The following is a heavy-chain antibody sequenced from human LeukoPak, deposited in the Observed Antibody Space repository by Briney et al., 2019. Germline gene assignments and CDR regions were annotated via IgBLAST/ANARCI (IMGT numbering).Heavy chain of an antibody. V-gene: IGHV3-30*03. J-gene: IGHJ3*02. D-gene: IGHD1-26*01. CDR2: ISYDGSNK. Sequence: PGGSLRLSCAASGFTFSSYSMNWVRQAPGKGLEWVAVISYDGSNKYYADSVKGRFTISRDNSKNTLYLQMNSLRAEDTAVYYCARDTSDIWGQGTMVTVSS. CDR1: GFTFSSYS. CDR3: ARDTSDI.